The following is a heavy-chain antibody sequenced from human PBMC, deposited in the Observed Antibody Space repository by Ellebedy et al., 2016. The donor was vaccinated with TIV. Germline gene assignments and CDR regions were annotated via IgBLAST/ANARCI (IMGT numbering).Heavy chain of an antibody. D-gene: IGHD3-3*01. J-gene: IGHJ6*02. CDR2: ITAYDGDT. CDR1: GYTFTSFG. Sequence: ASVKVSXXASGYTFTSFGLNWVRQAPGQGLEWMGRITAYDGDTNYSQKVQDRVTMTTDTSTSTAYLELRSLRSDDTAIYYCARDDFWGGLYGLDVWGQGTTVTVTS. CDR3: ARDDFWGGLYGLDV. V-gene: IGHV1-18*04.